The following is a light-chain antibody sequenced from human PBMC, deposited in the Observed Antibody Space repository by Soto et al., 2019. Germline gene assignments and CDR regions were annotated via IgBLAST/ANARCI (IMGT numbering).Light chain of an antibody. CDR2: DVS. V-gene: IGKV3-11*01. Sequence: EIVMTQSPATLSVSPGERATLSCRASQSVSINLAWYQQKPGQAPRLLVYDVSNRAAGIPTRFSGGGSGTDFTLTISNVEPEDFAVYYCQQRSDWPWTFGQGTKVDI. CDR1: QSVSIN. J-gene: IGKJ1*01. CDR3: QQRSDWPWT.